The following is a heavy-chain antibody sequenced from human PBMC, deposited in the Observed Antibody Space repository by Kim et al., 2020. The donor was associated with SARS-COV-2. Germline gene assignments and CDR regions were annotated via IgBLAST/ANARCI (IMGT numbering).Heavy chain of an antibody. CDR1: GFTVSSNY. D-gene: IGHD6-13*01. Sequence: GGSLRLSCAASGFTVSSNYMSWVRQAPGKGLEWVSVIYSGGSTYYADSVKGRFTISRDNSKNTLYLQMNSLRAEDTAVYYCTRAPQQLVLFGYYYYGMDVWGQGTTVTVSS. V-gene: IGHV3-66*01. CDR2: IYSGGST. CDR3: TRAPQQLVLFGYYYYGMDV. J-gene: IGHJ6*02.